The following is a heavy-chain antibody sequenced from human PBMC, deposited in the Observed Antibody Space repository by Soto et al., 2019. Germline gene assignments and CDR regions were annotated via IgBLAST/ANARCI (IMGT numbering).Heavy chain of an antibody. CDR1: GFTFSGYG. CDR2: IENDVTDQ. Sequence: QVQLVESGGGVVQPGRSLRLSCAASGFTFSGYGMQWVRQAPGKGLEWVAVIENDVTDQFYEDSVKGRFIISRDNSKNMLYLEMNSLSAEDTAMYYCTRSLGGSSYFVSDHWGQGTLVTVSS. CDR3: TRSLGGSSYFVSDH. J-gene: IGHJ4*02. D-gene: IGHD2-15*01. V-gene: IGHV3-30*03.